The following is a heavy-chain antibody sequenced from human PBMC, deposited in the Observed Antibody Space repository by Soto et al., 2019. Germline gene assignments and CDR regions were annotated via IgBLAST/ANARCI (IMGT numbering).Heavy chain of an antibody. CDR2: IYYSGST. V-gene: IGHV4-59*08. CDR1: GGSISSYY. D-gene: IGHD2-2*01. J-gene: IGHJ5*02. Sequence: QVQLQESGPGLVKPSETLSLTCTVSGGSISSYYWSWIRQPPGKGLEWFGYIYYSGSTNYNPSLKSPVTISVDTSKNQFSLKLSSVTAADTAVYYCATSVVPAAQLDIWGQGTLVPVSS. CDR3: ATSVVPAAQLDI.